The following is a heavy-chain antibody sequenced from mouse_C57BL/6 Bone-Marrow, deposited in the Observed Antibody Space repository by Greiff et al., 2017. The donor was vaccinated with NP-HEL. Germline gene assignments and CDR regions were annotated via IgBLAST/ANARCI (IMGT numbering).Heavy chain of an antibody. CDR1: GYTFTSYT. CDR2: INPSSGYT. CDR3: ARWELGQDY. Sequence: GASVKMSCKASGYTFTSYTMHWVKQRPGQGLEWIGYINPSSGYTKYNQKFKDKATLTADKSSSTAYMQLSSLTSEDSAVYYCARWELGQDYWGQGTTLTVSS. V-gene: IGHV1-4*01. J-gene: IGHJ2*01. D-gene: IGHD4-1*01.